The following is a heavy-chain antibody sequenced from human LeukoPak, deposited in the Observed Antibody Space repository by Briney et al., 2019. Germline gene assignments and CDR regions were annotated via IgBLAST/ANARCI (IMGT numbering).Heavy chain of an antibody. J-gene: IGHJ4*02. CDR1: GFTFSSYW. CDR2: IKQDGSEK. D-gene: IGHD4-17*01. CDR3: ASGARGTREGGDLYSFDY. V-gene: IGHV3-7*01. Sequence: GGSLRLSCAASGFTFSSYWMCWVRQAPGKGLEWVANIKQDGSEKYYVDSVKGRFTISRDNAKDSLHLQLNSLRAEDTAVYYCASGARGTREGGDLYSFDYWGQGTLVTVSS.